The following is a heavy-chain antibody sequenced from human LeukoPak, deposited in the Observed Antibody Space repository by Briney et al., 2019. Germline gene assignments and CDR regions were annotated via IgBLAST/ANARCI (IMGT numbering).Heavy chain of an antibody. J-gene: IGHJ4*02. CDR2: ISGSGGST. CDR1: GFTFSSYA. Sequence: GGSLRLSCAASGFTFSSYAMSWVRQAPGKGLEWVSAISGSGGSTYYADSVKGRFTISIDNSKTTLYQQMISLRAEDTAVYYCAKGNGGYYYDSTGYRDGYFDYWGQGALVTVSS. V-gene: IGHV3-23*01. D-gene: IGHD3-22*01. CDR3: AKGNGGYYYDSTGYRDGYFDY.